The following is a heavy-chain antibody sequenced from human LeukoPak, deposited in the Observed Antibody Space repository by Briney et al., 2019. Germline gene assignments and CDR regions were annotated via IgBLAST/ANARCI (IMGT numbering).Heavy chain of an antibody. V-gene: IGHV4-34*01. CDR1: GGSFSGYY. CDR2: INHSGST. CDR3: ARGFYAFDF. Sequence: KPSETLSLTCAVYGGSFSGYYWSWIRQPPGKGLEWIGEINHSGSTNYNPSLKSRVTISVDTSKNQFSLKLSSVTAADTAVYYCARGFYAFDFWGQGTMVTVSS. J-gene: IGHJ3*01. D-gene: IGHD2/OR15-2a*01.